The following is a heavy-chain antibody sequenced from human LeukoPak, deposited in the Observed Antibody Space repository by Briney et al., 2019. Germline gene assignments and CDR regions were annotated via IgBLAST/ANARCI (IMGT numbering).Heavy chain of an antibody. D-gene: IGHD3-10*01. CDR3: ARDISSGLSWFGELQAGFDY. CDR1: GFTFSSYW. J-gene: IGHJ4*02. V-gene: IGHV3-7*01. Sequence: PGGSLRLSCAASGFTFSSYWMSWVRQAPGKGLEWVANIKQDGSEKYYVDSVKGRFTISRDNAKNSLYLQMKSLRAEDTAVYYCARDISSGLSWFGELQAGFDYWGQGTLVTVSS. CDR2: IKQDGSEK.